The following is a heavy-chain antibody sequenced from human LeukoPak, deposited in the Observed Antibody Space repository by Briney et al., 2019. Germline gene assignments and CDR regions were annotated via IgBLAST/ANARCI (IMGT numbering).Heavy chain of an antibody. Sequence: PSETLSLTCGVYGGSFSGYYWSWIHQPPGKGLEWIGEINHSGSAHYNPSLKSRVTISVDTSKSQFSLRLSSVTAADTAVYYCARLRKFCGGDCQDDFDIWGQGTMVTVSS. J-gene: IGHJ3*02. D-gene: IGHD2-21*02. CDR3: ARLRKFCGGDCQDDFDI. CDR1: GGSFSGYY. CDR2: INHSGSA. V-gene: IGHV4-34*01.